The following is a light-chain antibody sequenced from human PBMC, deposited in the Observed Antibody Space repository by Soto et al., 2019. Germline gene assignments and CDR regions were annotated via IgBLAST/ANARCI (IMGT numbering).Light chain of an antibody. Sequence: EIVMTQSPGTLSVSPGERATLSCRASQNIRSNLAWYQQKPGQAPRLLIYETSIRAPGIPARFSGSGSGTEFTLTLSSRQSEDFGVYHCQQYNNWTPFTFGHGTKVDLK. CDR2: ETS. CDR1: QNIRSN. V-gene: IGKV3-15*01. CDR3: QQYNNWTPFT. J-gene: IGKJ3*01.